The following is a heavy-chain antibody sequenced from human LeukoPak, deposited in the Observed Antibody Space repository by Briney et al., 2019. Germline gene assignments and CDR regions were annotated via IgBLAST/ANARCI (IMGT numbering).Heavy chain of an antibody. V-gene: IGHV4-30-4*08. Sequence: SQTLSLTCTVSGGSISSGDYYWSWIRQPPGKGLEWIGYIYYSGSTYYNPSLKSRVTISVDTSKNQFSLKLSSVTAADTAVYYRAREWGVIAALDYWGQGTLVTVSS. D-gene: IGHD6-13*01. J-gene: IGHJ4*02. CDR2: IYYSGST. CDR3: AREWGVIAALDY. CDR1: GGSISSGDYY.